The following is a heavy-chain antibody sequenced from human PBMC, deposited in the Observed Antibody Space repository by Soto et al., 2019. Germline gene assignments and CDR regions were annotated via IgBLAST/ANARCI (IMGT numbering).Heavy chain of an antibody. V-gene: IGHV1-46*03. CDR2: INPSGGSINPSGGFT. J-gene: IGHJ4*01. CDR1: GYTFIDYL. Sequence: ASVKVSCKASGYTFIDYLIHWVRQAPGEGLEWMGDINPSGGSINPSGGFTIYAQNFQDRLTLSRDTSTRTVYMELSNLRSEDTALYYCTRELRNTYYFDYWG. CDR3: TRELRNTYYFDY. D-gene: IGHD3-3*01.